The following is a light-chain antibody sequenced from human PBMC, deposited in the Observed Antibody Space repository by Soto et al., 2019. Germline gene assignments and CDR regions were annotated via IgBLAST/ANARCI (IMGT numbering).Light chain of an antibody. J-gene: IGKJ3*01. V-gene: IGKV4-1*01. CDR1: QSVLYSSNNKNY. Sequence: DIVMTQSPDSLAVSLGERATINCKSSQSVLYSSNNKNYLAWYQQKPGQPPKLLIYWASTRESGVPDRFSGSGSWTDFTLTISSLQAEDVAVYYCQQYYSTAFTFGPGTKVDIK. CDR2: WAS. CDR3: QQYYSTAFT.